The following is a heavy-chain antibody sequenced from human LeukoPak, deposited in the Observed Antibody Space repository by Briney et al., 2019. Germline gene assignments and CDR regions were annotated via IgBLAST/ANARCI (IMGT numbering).Heavy chain of an antibody. CDR3: AKDSTFYYGSGSYFHYMDV. J-gene: IGHJ6*03. Sequence: GGSLRLSCAASGFTFSSYSMNWVRQAPGKGLEWVSSISSSSSYIYYADSVKGRFTISRDNAKNSLYLQMNSLRAEDTAVYYCAKDSTFYYGSGSYFHYMDVWGKGTTVTVSS. D-gene: IGHD3-10*01. CDR1: GFTFSSYS. CDR2: ISSSSSYI. V-gene: IGHV3-21*01.